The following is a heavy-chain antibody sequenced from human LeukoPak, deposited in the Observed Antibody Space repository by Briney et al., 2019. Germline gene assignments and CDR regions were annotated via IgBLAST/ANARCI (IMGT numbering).Heavy chain of an antibody. CDR2: ISTSGST. D-gene: IGHD2-15*01. V-gene: IGHV4-61*02. CDR1: GGSISSGSYY. CDR3: ARREVVGAKHYFDY. J-gene: IGHJ4*02. Sequence: SETLSLTCTVSGGSISSGSYYWSWIWQPAGKGLEWIGRISTSGSTNYNPSLKSRVTISVDTSKNQFSLKLSSVTAADTAVYYCARREVVGAKHYFDYWGQGTLVTVSS.